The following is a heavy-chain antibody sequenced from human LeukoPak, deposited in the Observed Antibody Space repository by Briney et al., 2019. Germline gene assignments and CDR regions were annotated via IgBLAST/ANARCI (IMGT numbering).Heavy chain of an antibody. CDR3: ARARMGAPYYYYGMDV. CDR1: GGTFVSYA. D-gene: IGHD3-16*01. Sequence: GASVKVSCKASGGTFVSYAISWVRQAPGQGLEWMGGIIPIFGTANYAQKFQGRVTITADESTSTAYMELSSLRSEDTAVYYCARARMGAPYYYYGMDVWGQGTTVTVSS. J-gene: IGHJ6*02. CDR2: IIPIFGTA. V-gene: IGHV1-69*13.